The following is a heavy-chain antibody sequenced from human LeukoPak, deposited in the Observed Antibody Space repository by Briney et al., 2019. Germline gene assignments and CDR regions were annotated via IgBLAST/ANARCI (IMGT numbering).Heavy chain of an antibody. CDR1: GGSVTSTNW. CDR3: AREGSFYPPLDY. CDR2: VHLDGRT. J-gene: IGHJ4*02. Sequence: PSETLSLTCAVSGGSVTSTNWWTWVRQPPGKGLEWIGEVHLDGRTNYNPSLKSRLIMSVGLPENHISLQLTSVTAADTAVYYCAREGSFYPPLDYSRQGTLVTVSS. D-gene: IGHD3-3*01. V-gene: IGHV4-4*02.